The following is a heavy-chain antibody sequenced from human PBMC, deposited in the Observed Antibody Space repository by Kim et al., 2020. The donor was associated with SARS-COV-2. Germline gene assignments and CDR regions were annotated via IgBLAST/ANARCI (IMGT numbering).Heavy chain of an antibody. CDR3: ARGYSSSWRFYYYYGMDV. V-gene: IGHV3-30*01. D-gene: IGHD6-13*01. J-gene: IGHJ6*02. Sequence: KGRFTISRDNSKNTLYLQMNSLRAEDTAVYYCARGYSSSWRFYYYYGMDVWGQGTTVTVSS.